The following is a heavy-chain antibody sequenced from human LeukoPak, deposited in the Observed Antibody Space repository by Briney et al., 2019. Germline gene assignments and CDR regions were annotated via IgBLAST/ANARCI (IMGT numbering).Heavy chain of an antibody. CDR3: ARVPVPAPRRGLYFDY. D-gene: IGHD2-2*01. V-gene: IGHV1-8*01. CDR2: MNLKSGDT. CDR1: GYTFSSHD. J-gene: IGHJ4*02. Sequence: ASVKVSCKASGYTFSSHDIYWVRQAPGQGLEWMGWMNLKSGDTHYAQNFQGRFSITSDTSKRTTYMDLASLAPEDTAVYYCARVPVPAPRRGLYFDYWGQGTLITVSS.